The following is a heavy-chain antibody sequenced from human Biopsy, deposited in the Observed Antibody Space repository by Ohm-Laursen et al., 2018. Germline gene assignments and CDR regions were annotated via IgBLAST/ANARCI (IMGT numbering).Heavy chain of an antibody. D-gene: IGHD4-23*01. CDR1: GGSFTGHY. V-gene: IGHV4-59*11. J-gene: IGHJ1*01. Sequence: SDTLSLTCTVSGGSFTGHYWTWIRQPPGKGLEWIGHISHTGYTSYKSSLKSRVTISLDTSRKHFSLRLTSLAAADTAVYYCARGSSEYGGLYFPHWGQGTLVTASS. CDR2: ISHTGYT. CDR3: ARGSSEYGGLYFPH.